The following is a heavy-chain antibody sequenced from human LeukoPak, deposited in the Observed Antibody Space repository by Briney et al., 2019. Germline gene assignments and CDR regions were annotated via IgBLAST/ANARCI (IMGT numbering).Heavy chain of an antibody. Sequence: ASVKVSCKASGYTFTNYSINWVRQATGQGLEWMGWMNPNSGNTGYAQKFQGRVTITRNTSISTAYMELSSLRSEDTAVYYCAISTIFGVVSYWGQGTLVTVSS. D-gene: IGHD3-3*01. J-gene: IGHJ4*02. V-gene: IGHV1-8*03. CDR3: AISTIFGVVSY. CDR2: MNPNSGNT. CDR1: GYTFTNYS.